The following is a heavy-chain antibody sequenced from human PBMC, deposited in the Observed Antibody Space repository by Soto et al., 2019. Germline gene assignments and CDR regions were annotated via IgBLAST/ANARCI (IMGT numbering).Heavy chain of an antibody. Sequence: QITLKESGPTLVNPTQTLTLTCTFSGYSLSTSGVRVGWIRQPPGKALEWLALIYWDDDKRYSPSLKSRLTITKDTSKNQVVLTVTNMDPVDTATYYCAHRAGGGLVFDYWGQGTLVTVSS. V-gene: IGHV2-5*02. CDR1: GYSLSTSGVR. D-gene: IGHD6-19*01. CDR2: IYWDDDK. J-gene: IGHJ4*02. CDR3: AHRAGGGLVFDY.